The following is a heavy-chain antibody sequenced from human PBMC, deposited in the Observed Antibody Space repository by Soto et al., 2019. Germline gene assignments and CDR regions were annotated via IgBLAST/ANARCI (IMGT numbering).Heavy chain of an antibody. CDR1: NGSFSDFY. V-gene: IGHV4-34*01. CDR2: ITRSGSA. Sequence: SETLSLTCAIHNGSFSDFYWIWIRQSPGKGLEWIGEITRSGSANLSPSLKGRVTISVDTSKNQFSLEMKSVTAADTAEYYCARGGRISTSVFDPWGQGTLVTVSS. J-gene: IGHJ5*02. CDR3: ARGGRISTSVFDP. D-gene: IGHD3-3*02.